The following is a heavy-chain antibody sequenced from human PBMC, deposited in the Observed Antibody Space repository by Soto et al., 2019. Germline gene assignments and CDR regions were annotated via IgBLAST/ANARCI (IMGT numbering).Heavy chain of an antibody. D-gene: IGHD3-22*01. V-gene: IGHV3-30*18. CDR3: AKDRYSATMIVVVHGMDV. CDR1: GFTFSSYG. J-gene: IGHJ6*02. Sequence: SGGSLRLSCAASGFTFSSYGMHWVRQAPGKGLEWVAVISYDGSNKYYADSVKGRFTISRDNSKNTLYLQMNSLRAEDTAVYYCAKDRYSATMIVVVHGMDVWGQGTTVTVSS. CDR2: ISYDGSNK.